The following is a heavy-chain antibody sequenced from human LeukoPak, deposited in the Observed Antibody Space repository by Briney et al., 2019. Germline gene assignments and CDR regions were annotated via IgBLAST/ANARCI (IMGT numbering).Heavy chain of an antibody. D-gene: IGHD3-3*01. J-gene: IGHJ4*02. CDR1: GYTFTSYY. Sequence: ASVKASCKASGYTFTSYYMHWVRQAPGQGLEWMGIINPSGGSTSYAQKFQGRVTMTRDTSTSTVYMELSSLRSEDTAVYYCARSAYYDFWSGYYGSTRYFDYWGQGTLVTVSS. CDR2: INPSGGST. CDR3: ARSAYYDFWSGYYGSTRYFDY. V-gene: IGHV1-46*01.